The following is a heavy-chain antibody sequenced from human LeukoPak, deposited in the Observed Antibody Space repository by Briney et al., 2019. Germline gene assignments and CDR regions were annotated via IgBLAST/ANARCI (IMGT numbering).Heavy chain of an antibody. D-gene: IGHD1-1*01. CDR1: GGSFSGYY. V-gene: IGHV4-34*01. CDR2: INHSGST. CDR3: ARGRRRNWFDP. Sequence: SETLSLTCAVYGGSFSGYYWSWIRQPPGKGLEWIGEINHSGSTNYNPSLKSRVTMSVDTSKNQFSLKLSSVTAADTAVYYCARGRRRNWFDPWGQGTLVTVSS. J-gene: IGHJ5*02.